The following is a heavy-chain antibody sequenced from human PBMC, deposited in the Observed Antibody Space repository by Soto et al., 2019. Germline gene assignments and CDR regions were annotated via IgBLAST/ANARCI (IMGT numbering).Heavy chain of an antibody. CDR3: AACFYFGDYYYYYGMDV. D-gene: IGHD2-15*01. V-gene: IGHV4-30-4*01. CDR1: GGSISSGDYY. CDR2: IYYSGST. Sequence: SETLSLTCTGSGGSISSGDYYWSWIRQPPGKGLEWIGYIYYSGSTYYNPSLKSRVTISVDTSKNQFSLKLSSVTAADTAVYYCAACFYFGDYYYYYGMDVWGQGTTVTVSS. J-gene: IGHJ6*02.